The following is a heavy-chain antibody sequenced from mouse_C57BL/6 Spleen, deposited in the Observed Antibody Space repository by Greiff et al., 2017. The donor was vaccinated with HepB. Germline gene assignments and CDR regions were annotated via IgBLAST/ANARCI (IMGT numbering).Heavy chain of an antibody. J-gene: IGHJ2*01. CDR2: IYPRSGNT. D-gene: IGHD2-3*01. Sequence: QVQLQQSGAELARPGASVKLSCKASGYTFTSYGISWVKQRTGQGLEWIGEIYPRSGNTYYNEKFKGKATLTADKSSSTAYMELRILTSEDSAVYFCARVPPDGYQGDWGQGTTLTVSS. CDR1: GYTFTSYG. CDR3: ARVPPDGYQGD. V-gene: IGHV1-81*01.